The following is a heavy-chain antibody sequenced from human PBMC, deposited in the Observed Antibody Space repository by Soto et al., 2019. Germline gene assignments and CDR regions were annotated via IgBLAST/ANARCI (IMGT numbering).Heavy chain of an antibody. CDR1: GGTFSSYT. CDR2: IIPILGTA. Sequence: GASVKVSCKASGGTFSSYTISWVRQAPGQGLEWMGRIIPILGTANYAQKFQGRVTITADKSTSTAYMELSSLRSEDTAVYYCARDLGYCSGGSCPFDYWGQGTLVTVSS. V-gene: IGHV1-69*08. CDR3: ARDLGYCSGGSCPFDY. D-gene: IGHD2-15*01. J-gene: IGHJ4*02.